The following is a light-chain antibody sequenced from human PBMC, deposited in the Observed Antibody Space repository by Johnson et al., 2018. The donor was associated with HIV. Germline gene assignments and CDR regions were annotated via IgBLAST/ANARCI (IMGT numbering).Light chain of an antibody. Sequence: QSVLTQPPSVSAAPGQKVTISCSGSSSNIGNNYVSWYQQLPGTAPKLLIYDNNKRPSGIPDRFSGSKSGTSATLGITGLQTGDEADYYCGTWDTSLNAYVFGAATEVAVL. CDR1: SSNIGNNY. CDR3: GTWDTSLNAYV. J-gene: IGLJ1*01. V-gene: IGLV1-51*01. CDR2: DNN.